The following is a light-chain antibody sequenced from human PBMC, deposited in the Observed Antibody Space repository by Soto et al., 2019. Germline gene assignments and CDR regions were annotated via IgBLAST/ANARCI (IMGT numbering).Light chain of an antibody. Sequence: EIVLTQSPGTLSLSPGQRATLSCRASQNIRSNYVAWFQQTPGQAPRLLIYGAVNKASGIPDRFGGSGSGTEFTLTISSLEPEDFVVYYCQQYHSPPLTFGQGTKVEIK. J-gene: IGKJ1*01. CDR2: GAV. CDR3: QQYHSPPLT. V-gene: IGKV3-20*01. CDR1: QNIRSNY.